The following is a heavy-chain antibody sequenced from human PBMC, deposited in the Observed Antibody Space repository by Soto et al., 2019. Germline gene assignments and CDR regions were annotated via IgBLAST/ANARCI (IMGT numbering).Heavy chain of an antibody. V-gene: IGHV5-51*01. CDR1: GYSFTSYW. Sequence: PGESLKISCKGSGYSFTSYWIGWVRQMPGKGLEWMGIIYPGDSDTRYSPSFQGQVTISADNSIIIAYLQWSSLKASDTALFYCARLGTIFGVVTTRGFFDYWGQGTLVTVSS. D-gene: IGHD3-3*01. CDR3: ARLGTIFGVVTTRGFFDY. CDR2: IYPGDSDT. J-gene: IGHJ4*02.